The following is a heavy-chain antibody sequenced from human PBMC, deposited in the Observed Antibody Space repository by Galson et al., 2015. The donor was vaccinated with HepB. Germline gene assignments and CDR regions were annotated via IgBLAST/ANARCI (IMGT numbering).Heavy chain of an antibody. V-gene: IGHV4-39*01. J-gene: IGHJ5*02. CDR3: ARHNPKSRPGDNVTS. D-gene: IGHD2-21*02. Sequence: SETLSLTCSVSGGSINDGSYYWGWIRQSPEKGLEWIGSIYYTGTTFYNPSLGSRVSLSVDTSKNQFSLRLTSVTAAETAVYYCARHNPKSRPGDNVTSWGQGTLVTVSS. CDR1: GGSINDGSYY. CDR2: IYYTGTT.